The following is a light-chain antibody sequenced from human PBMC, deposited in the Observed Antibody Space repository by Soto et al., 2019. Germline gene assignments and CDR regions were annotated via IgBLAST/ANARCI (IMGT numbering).Light chain of an antibody. CDR2: EVS. CDR3: SSYTSSSTLVV. CDR1: SSDVGGYNY. V-gene: IGLV2-14*01. J-gene: IGLJ2*01. Sequence: QSALTQPASVSGSPGQSITISCTGTSSDVGGYNYVSWYQQHPGKAPKLMIYEVSNRPSGVSNRFSGSKSGNTDSLNISGLQAEYEADYYCSSYTSSSTLVVFGGGTTVTLL.